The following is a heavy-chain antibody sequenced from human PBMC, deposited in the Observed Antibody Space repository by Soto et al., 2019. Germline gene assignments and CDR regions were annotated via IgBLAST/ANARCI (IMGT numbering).Heavy chain of an antibody. Sequence: SETLSLTCDVSGDTISAGGYTWACIRQPPGKALEWIGHTYHSGNPYYNPSLKSRVTISVDTSKNQFSLKLTSVTAADTAVYYCARAPIEGQQVEGQSPTSRTLDYWGQGTLVTVSS. CDR2: TYHSGNP. J-gene: IGHJ4*02. D-gene: IGHD1-1*01. CDR1: GDTISAGGYT. V-gene: IGHV4-30-2*01. CDR3: ARAPIEGQQVEGQSPTSRTLDY.